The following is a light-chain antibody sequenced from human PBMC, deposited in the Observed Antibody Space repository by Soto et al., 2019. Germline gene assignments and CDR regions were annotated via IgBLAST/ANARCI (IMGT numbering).Light chain of an antibody. CDR3: QHYNSYSEA. CDR1: QSISSY. Sequence: DIQMTQSPSSLSASVGDRVTIACRASQSISSYLNWYQLKPGKAPKLLIYKASTLKSGVPSRFSGSGSGTEFTLTISSLQPDDFATYYCQHYNSYSEAFGQGTKVDIK. J-gene: IGKJ1*01. V-gene: IGKV1-5*03. CDR2: KAS.